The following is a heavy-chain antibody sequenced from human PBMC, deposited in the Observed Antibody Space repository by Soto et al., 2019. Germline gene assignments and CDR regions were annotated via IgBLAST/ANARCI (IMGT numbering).Heavy chain of an antibody. Sequence: QVQLVQSGAEVKEPGASVTVSCKASGHTFSDYGISWVRQAPGQGLEWMGWISTYNGNTDYAQKLQDRVTMTTDTSTSTVYMELWSLTSDDTAVYYCARDYDYVWGAYRHTYYYWGQGTLVTVSS. V-gene: IGHV1-18*01. CDR1: GHTFSDYG. J-gene: IGHJ4*02. D-gene: IGHD3-16*02. CDR3: ARDYDYVWGAYRHTYYY. CDR2: ISTYNGNT.